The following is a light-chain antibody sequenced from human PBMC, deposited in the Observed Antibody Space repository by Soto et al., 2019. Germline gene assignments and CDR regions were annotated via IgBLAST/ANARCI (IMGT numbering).Light chain of an antibody. V-gene: IGLV1-40*01. CDR1: SSNIGAGYD. CDR3: QSYDYSLTAFV. J-gene: IGLJ3*02. Sequence: QTVVTQPPSVSGAPGQRVTISCTGTSSNIGAGYDVHWYQQFPGTAPKLLIYGKNSRPSGVPDRFSGSKSGTSASLAITALQTEDEADYYCQSYDYSLTAFVFGGGTKLTVL. CDR2: GKN.